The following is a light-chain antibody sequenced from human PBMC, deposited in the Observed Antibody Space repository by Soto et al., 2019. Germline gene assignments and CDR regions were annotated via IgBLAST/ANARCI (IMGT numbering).Light chain of an antibody. CDR1: QSVGSGY. CDR3: QQYTTSPFT. CDR2: GAS. Sequence: EIVLTQSPATLSLSPGERATLSCRASQSVGSGYLAWYQQKPGQAPRLLIYGASIRATGIPDRFTGSGSGTHFTLTISRLEPEDFALYYCQQYTTSPFTFGPGTKVDVK. V-gene: IGKV3-20*01. J-gene: IGKJ3*01.